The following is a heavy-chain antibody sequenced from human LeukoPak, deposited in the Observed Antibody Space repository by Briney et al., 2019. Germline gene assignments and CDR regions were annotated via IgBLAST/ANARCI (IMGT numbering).Heavy chain of an antibody. V-gene: IGHV3-43D*03. Sequence: GGSLRLSCAASGFTFDDYAMHWVRQAPGKGLEWVSLISWDGGSTYYADSVKGRFTISRDNSKNSLYLQMNSLRAEDTALYYCAKAEGIPTTVTYYYYYYMDVWGKGTTVTVSS. CDR3: AKAEGIPTTVTYYYYYYMDV. J-gene: IGHJ6*03. CDR2: ISWDGGST. CDR1: GFTFDDYA. D-gene: IGHD4-17*01.